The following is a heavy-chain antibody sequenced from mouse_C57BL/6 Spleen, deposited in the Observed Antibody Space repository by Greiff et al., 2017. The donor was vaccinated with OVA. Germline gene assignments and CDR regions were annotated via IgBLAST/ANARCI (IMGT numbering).Heavy chain of an antibody. V-gene: IGHV5-17*01. Sequence: EVKLMESGGGLVKPGGSLKLSCAASGFTFSDYGMHWVRQAPEKGLEWVAYISSGSSTIYYADTVKGRFTIARDNAKNTLFLQMTSLRSEDTDMYYCARRGYGSSYDAMSYWGQGTSVTVSS. CDR2: ISSGSSTI. J-gene: IGHJ4*01. CDR1: GFTFSDYG. CDR3: ARRGYGSSYDAMSY. D-gene: IGHD1-1*01.